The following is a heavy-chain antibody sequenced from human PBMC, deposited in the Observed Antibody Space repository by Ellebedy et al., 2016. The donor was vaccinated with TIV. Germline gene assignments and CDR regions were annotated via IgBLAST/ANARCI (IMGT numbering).Heavy chain of an antibody. J-gene: IGHJ3*02. V-gene: IGHV4-30-2*01. CDR1: GGSISSGGYS. CDR3: AKLRGAFDI. CDR2: IYHSGST. D-gene: IGHD4-23*01. Sequence: SETLSLTXAVSGGSISSGGYSWSWIRQPPGKGLEWIGYIYHSGSTYYNPSLKSRVTISVDRSKNQFSLKLSSVTAADTAVYYCAKLRGAFDIWGQGTMVTVSS.